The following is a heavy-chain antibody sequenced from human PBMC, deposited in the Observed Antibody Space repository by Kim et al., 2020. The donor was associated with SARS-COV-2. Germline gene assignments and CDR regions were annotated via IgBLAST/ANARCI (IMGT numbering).Heavy chain of an antibody. CDR3: ARALEGYSSGWYFDY. D-gene: IGHD6-19*01. CDR1: GGSISSYY. CDR2: IYYSGST. V-gene: IGHV4-59*01. J-gene: IGHJ4*02. Sequence: SETLSLTCTVSGGSISSYYWSWIRQPPGKGLEWIGYIYYSGSTNYNPSIKSRVTISVDTSKNQFSLKLSSVTAADTAVYYCARALEGYSSGWYFDYWGQGTLVTVSS.